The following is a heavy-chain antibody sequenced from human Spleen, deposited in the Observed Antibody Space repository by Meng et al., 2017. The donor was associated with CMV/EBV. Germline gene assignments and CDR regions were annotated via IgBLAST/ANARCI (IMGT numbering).Heavy chain of an antibody. CDR2: ISWSSGDI. D-gene: IGHD6-19*01. J-gene: IGHJ4*02. V-gene: IGHV3-9*01. CDR1: GLTFDYYV. CDR3: AKDVPSVPWLPNEC. Sequence: GGSLRLSCAASGLTFDYYVIHWVRRAPGKGLECVSGISWSSGDIAYADSVKGRFTISRDNPKNSLSLQVNSLRLEDTAFYYCAKDVPSVPWLPNECWGQGTLVTVSS.